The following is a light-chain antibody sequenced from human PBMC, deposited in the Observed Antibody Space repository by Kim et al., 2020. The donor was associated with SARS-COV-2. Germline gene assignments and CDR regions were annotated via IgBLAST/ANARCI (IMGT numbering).Light chain of an antibody. CDR1: QTTSSY. J-gene: IGKJ4*01. CDR3: QQSYS. CDR2: DAT. V-gene: IGKV1-39*01. Sequence: SSQSAYVGVRVTITSQGSQTTSSYLKWYQQKPGKGPKQLIYDATTRQSGVPSRFRGSASGTDFTLTITSLQLEDFATYDCQQSYSFSGGTKVDIK.